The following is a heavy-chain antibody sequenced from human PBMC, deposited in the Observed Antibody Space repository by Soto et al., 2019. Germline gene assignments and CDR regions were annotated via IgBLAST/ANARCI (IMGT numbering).Heavy chain of an antibody. V-gene: IGHV3-15*07. CDR1: GFTFSNAW. CDR3: TTEDSSGYHPLALGY. Sequence: GGSLRLSCAASGFTFSNAWMNWVRQAPGKGLEWVGRIKSKTDGGTTDYAAPVKGRFTISRDDSKNTLYLQMNSLKTEDTAVYYCTTEDSSGYHPLALGYWGQGTLVTVSS. CDR2: IKSKTDGGTT. J-gene: IGHJ4*02. D-gene: IGHD3-22*01.